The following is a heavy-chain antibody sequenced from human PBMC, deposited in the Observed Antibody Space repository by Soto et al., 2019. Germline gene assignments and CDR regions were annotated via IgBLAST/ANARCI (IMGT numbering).Heavy chain of an antibody. J-gene: IGHJ3*02. V-gene: IGHV1-69*13. CDR3: ARTHYGGNSYVFDI. D-gene: IGHD4-17*01. CDR1: GGTFSSYA. Sequence: SVTVSCKASGGTFSSYAISWVRQAPGQGLEWMGGIIPIFGTANYAQKFQGRVTITADESTSTAYMELSSLRSEDTAVYYCARTHYGGNSYVFDIWGQGTMVTVSS. CDR2: IIPIFGTA.